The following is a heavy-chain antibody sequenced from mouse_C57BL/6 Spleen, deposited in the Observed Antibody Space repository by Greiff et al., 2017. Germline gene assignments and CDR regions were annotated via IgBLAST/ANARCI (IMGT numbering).Heavy chain of an antibody. CDR3: AREGGVAGDY. J-gene: IGHJ2*01. D-gene: IGHD1-1*01. Sequence: QVQLQQPGAELVRPGSSVKLSCTASGFTFTSYCMHWVKQRPIQGLDWIGNIDPSDSETHYNPKFKDKATFTVDKSSSTAYMQLSSLTSEDTAVYYCAREGGVAGDYRGQGTTLTVSS. CDR1: GFTFTSYC. V-gene: IGHV1-52*01. CDR2: IDPSDSET.